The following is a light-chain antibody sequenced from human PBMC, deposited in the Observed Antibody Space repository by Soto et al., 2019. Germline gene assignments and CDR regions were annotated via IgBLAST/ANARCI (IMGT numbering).Light chain of an antibody. V-gene: IGLV2-14*01. CDR1: RRDVGGYNY. J-gene: IGLJ1*01. CDR2: EVT. Sequence: QSVLTQPSSLSVSPGQSITISFTGTRRDVGGYNYVSWYQQYPGKSPKLLIYEVTHRPSGVSNRFSGSKSGNTASLTISGLQAEDEADYYCSSYTISNTLPFVFGTGTKVTVL. CDR3: SSYTISNTLPFV.